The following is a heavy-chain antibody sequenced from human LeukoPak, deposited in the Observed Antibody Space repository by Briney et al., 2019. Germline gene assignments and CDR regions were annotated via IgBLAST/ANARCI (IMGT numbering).Heavy chain of an antibody. CDR3: ARDGGYCSSTSCQNWFDP. CDR2: INPSGGST. V-gene: IGHV1-46*01. J-gene: IGHJ5*02. CDR1: GYTFTSYY. Sequence: ASVKVSCKASGYTFTSYYMHWVRQAPGQGLEWMGIINPSGGSTSYAQKFQGRVTITADESTSTAYMELSSLRSEDTAVYYCARDGGYCSSTSCQNWFDPWGQGTLVTVSS. D-gene: IGHD2-2*01.